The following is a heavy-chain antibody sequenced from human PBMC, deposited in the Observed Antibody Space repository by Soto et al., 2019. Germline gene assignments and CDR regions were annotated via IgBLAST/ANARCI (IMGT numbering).Heavy chain of an antibody. V-gene: IGHV5-10-1*01. J-gene: IGHJ6*01. CDR2: IDPSDSYI. CDR3: ARHQASNGWPHHYFGLDV. Sequence: PGESLKISCQDSGFQFTNYWISWVRQMPGKGLEWMGNIDPSDSYINYSPSFRGHVTLSADKSLSTAYLQWSSLKASDTAIYYCARHQASNGWPHHYFGLDVWGQGTTVTVSS. D-gene: IGHD6-19*01. CDR1: GFQFTNYW.